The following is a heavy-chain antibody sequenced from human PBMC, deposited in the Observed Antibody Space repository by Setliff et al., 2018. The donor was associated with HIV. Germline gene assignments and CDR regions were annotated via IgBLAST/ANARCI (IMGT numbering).Heavy chain of an antibody. J-gene: IGHJ4*02. CDR1: GYTFTSYH. CDR2: INPNSGDT. D-gene: IGHD3-10*02. Sequence: ASVKVSCKTSGYTFTSYHLHWLRQAPGQGLEWMGWINPNSGDTRYAQRFQGRVTMTRDTSISTAYMEVSRLSSDDTAVYYCARVFGVRQAFDNWGQGTLVTVSS. V-gene: IGHV1-2*02. CDR3: ARVFGVRQAFDN.